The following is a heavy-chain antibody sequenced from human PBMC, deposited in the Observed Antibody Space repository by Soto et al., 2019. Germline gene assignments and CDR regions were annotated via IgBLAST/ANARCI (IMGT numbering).Heavy chain of an antibody. D-gene: IGHD1-1*01. V-gene: IGHV4-59*01. CDR2: IYYSGST. CDR1: GGRISSYY. Sequence: SETLSLTFTVSGGRISSYYWSWIRQPPGKGLEWIGYIYYSGSTNYNPSLKSRVTISVDTSKNQFSLKLSSVTAAETAVYYCARPNEGAFDIWGQGTMDTV. J-gene: IGHJ3*02. CDR3: ARPNEGAFDI.